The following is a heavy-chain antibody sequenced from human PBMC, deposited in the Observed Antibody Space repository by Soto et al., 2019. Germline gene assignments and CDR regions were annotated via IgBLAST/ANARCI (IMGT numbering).Heavy chain of an antibody. Sequence: PGGSLRLSCAASGFTFSSYAMNWVRQAPGKGLEWVSYISSSGSTIYYADSVKGRFTISRDNAKNSLYLQMNSLRAEDTAVYYCARESRFLEWLSLNWFDPWGQGTLVTAPQ. CDR1: GFTFSSYA. D-gene: IGHD3-3*01. V-gene: IGHV3-48*04. J-gene: IGHJ5*02. CDR2: ISSSGSTI. CDR3: ARESRFLEWLSLNWFDP.